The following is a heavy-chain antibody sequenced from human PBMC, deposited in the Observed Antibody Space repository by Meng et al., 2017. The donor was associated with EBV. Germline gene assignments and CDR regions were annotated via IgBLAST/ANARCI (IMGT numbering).Heavy chain of an antibody. Sequence: QEDLGGAGGGVVQPGRSLRLSCAASGFTFSNYGFHWVRQAPGKGPEWVAIIPSDASHNKYYADSVKGRFTISRDNSKNTLYLQMNSLRTEDTAVYYCAKDLSGRFDPWGQGTLVTVSS. J-gene: IGHJ5*02. CDR2: IPSDASHNK. V-gene: IGHV3-30*18. CDR1: GFTFSNYG. CDR3: AKDLSGRFDP. D-gene: IGHD1-14*01.